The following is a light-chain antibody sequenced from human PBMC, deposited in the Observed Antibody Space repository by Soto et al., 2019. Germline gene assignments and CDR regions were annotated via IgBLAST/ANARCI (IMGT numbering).Light chain of an antibody. Sequence: IQMTQSPSSLSASVGDRVTITCGGSQGISNDLGWYQQKPGKAPKLLISAASSLQSGVPSRFSGSGSGTDFTLTISSLQPEDFGTYYCLQDYNYPRTFGQGTKVDI. CDR2: AAS. CDR1: QGISND. CDR3: LQDYNYPRT. V-gene: IGKV1-6*01. J-gene: IGKJ1*01.